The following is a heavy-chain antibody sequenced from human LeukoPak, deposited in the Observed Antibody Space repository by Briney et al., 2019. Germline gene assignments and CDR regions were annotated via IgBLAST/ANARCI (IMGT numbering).Heavy chain of an antibody. V-gene: IGHV1-69*05. Sequence: SVKVSCKASGGTFSSYAISWVRQAPGQGLEWMGGIIPIFGTANYAQKFQGRVTITTDESTSTAYMELSSLRSEDTAVYYCARESRSLSAYYDSSGHPINNWFDPWGQGTLVTVSS. J-gene: IGHJ5*02. CDR1: GGTFSSYA. CDR2: IIPIFGTA. CDR3: ARESRSLSAYYDSSGHPINNWFDP. D-gene: IGHD3-22*01.